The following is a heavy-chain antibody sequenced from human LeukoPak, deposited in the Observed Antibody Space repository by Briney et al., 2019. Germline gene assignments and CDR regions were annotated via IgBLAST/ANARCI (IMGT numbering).Heavy chain of an antibody. CDR2: INHSGST. V-gene: IGHV4-34*01. CDR3: ARDSGSFLEWSHDY. D-gene: IGHD3-3*01. J-gene: IGHJ4*02. Sequence: SETLSLTCAVYGGSFSGYYWSWIRQPPGKGLEWIGEINHSGSTNYNPSLKSRVTISVDTSKNQFSLKLSSVTAADTAVYYCARDSGSFLEWSHDYWGQGTLVTVSS. CDR1: GGSFSGYY.